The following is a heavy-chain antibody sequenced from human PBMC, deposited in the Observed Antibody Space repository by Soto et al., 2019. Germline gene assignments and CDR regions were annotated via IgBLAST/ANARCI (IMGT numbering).Heavy chain of an antibody. J-gene: IGHJ6*02. CDR1: GFSFNSYA. V-gene: IGHV3-30*04. CDR2: ITFDGSSQ. Sequence: QVRLVESGGRVVHPGTSLRLSCEVSGFSFNSYAMHWVRQAPGKGLEWVAAITFDGSSQFYAGSVRGRFTISRDNSRNTLFLDMTSLRPEDTAMYFCAKDRPGYCSDGLCYEHFHYGMDVWGQGTTVTV. CDR3: AKDRPGYCSDGLCYEHFHYGMDV. D-gene: IGHD2-15*01.